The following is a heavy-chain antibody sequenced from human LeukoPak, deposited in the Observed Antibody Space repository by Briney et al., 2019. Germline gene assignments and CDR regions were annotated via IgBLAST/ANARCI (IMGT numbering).Heavy chain of an antibody. V-gene: IGHV3-30*07. CDR1: GFTFSSYA. D-gene: IGHD5-24*01. CDR3: AKGALRWLQPYYFDY. Sequence: GRSLRLSCAASGFTFSSYAMHWVRQAPGKGLEWVAVISYDGSNKYYADSVKGRFTISRDNSKNTLYLQMNSLRAEDTAVYYCAKGALRWLQPYYFDYWGQGTLVTVSS. J-gene: IGHJ4*02. CDR2: ISYDGSNK.